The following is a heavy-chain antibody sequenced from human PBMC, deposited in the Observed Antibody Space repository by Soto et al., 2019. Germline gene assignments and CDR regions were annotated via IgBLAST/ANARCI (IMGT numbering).Heavy chain of an antibody. J-gene: IGHJ6*02. CDR3: TSARHYYYYGMDV. Sequence: CLRLSCAASGFTFSSHAMHWVRQAPGKGLEWVAAILYDGTTEYYGDSVKGRFTISRDNSXXXLXXXMXSLXAEXTAVYSCTSARHYYYYGMDVWGQGTTVTVSS. V-gene: IGHV3-30*03. CDR1: GFTFSSHA. D-gene: IGHD6-6*01. CDR2: ILYDGTTE.